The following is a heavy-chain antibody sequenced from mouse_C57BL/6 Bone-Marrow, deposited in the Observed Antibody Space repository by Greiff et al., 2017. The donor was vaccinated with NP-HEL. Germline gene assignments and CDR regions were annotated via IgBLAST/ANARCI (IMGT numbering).Heavy chain of an antibody. D-gene: IGHD1-1*01. Sequence: VQLQQSGAELARPGASVKMSCKASGYTFTSYTMHWVKQRPGQGLEWIGYINPSSGYTKYNQKFKDKATLTADKSSSTAYMQLSSLTSEDSAVYYCASLYYYGYFDYWGQGTTLTVSS. CDR3: ASLYYYGYFDY. CDR1: GYTFTSYT. CDR2: INPSSGYT. J-gene: IGHJ2*01. V-gene: IGHV1-4*01.